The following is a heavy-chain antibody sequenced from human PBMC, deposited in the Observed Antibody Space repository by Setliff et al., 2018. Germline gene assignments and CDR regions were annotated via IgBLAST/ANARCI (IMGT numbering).Heavy chain of an antibody. CDR2: INLNTGNI. J-gene: IGHJ4*02. V-gene: IGHV1-2*02. Sequence: GASVKVSCKAYGFTFTDYLMNWMRQAPEQGLEWMGRINLNTGNIFYAQEFQGRVTLTRDTSISTAYMELTGLRYDDMAIYYCARDTLTLGDITLFDYWGQGTLVTVSS. CDR1: GFTFTDYL. CDR3: ARDTLTLGDITLFDY. D-gene: IGHD3-16*01.